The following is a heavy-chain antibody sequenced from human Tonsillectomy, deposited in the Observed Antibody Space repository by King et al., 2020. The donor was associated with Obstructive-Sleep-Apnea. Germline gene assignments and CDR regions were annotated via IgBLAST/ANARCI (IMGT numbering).Heavy chain of an antibody. CDR2: ISWNSGNI. CDR1: GFTFDDYA. Sequence: VQLVESGGGLVQPGRSLRLSCAASGFTFDDYAMHWVRQAPGKGLEWVSGISWNSGNIGYADSVKGRFTISRDNAKNSLYLQMNSLRAEDTAVYYCAKDIRLYYYYGMDVWGQGTTVTVSS. J-gene: IGHJ6*02. V-gene: IGHV3-9*01. CDR3: AKDIRLYYYYGMDV.